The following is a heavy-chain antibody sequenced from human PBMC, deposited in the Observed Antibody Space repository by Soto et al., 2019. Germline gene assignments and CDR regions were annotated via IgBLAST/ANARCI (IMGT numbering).Heavy chain of an antibody. V-gene: IGHV3-23*01. Sequence: AISGSGGSTYYADSVKGRFTISRDNSKNTLYLQMNSLRAEDTAVYYCAKEGEYSSGWDNFDYWGQGTLVTVSS. J-gene: IGHJ4*02. D-gene: IGHD6-19*01. CDR3: AKEGEYSSGWDNFDY. CDR2: ISGSGGST.